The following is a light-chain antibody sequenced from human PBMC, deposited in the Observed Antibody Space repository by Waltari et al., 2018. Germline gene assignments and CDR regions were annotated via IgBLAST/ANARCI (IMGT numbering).Light chain of an antibody. Sequence: HSLQHSQRISYYNCIKQRPGVSPRRLMFQVSHRDSGVPDRFSGSGSCTNFTLKISRVQAEDVGIYYCMQGTYWPPYTFGQGTKLEI. CDR3: MQGTYWPPYT. V-gene: IGKV2-30*02. J-gene: IGKJ2*01. CDR2: QVS. CDR1: HSLQHSQRISY.